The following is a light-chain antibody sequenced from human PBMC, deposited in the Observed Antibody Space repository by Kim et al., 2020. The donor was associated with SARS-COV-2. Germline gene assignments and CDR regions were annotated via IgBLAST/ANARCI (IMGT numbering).Light chain of an antibody. CDR1: HHISTR. J-gene: IGKJ4*01. CDR3: QLYNSYSST. CDR2: DAS. V-gene: IGKV1-5*01. Sequence: GDRVNNTCRASHHISTRLAWYQQKPGRAPQVLIYDASRLQRGGPSRFSGSGSGTEFTLTISSLQPDDFATYYCQLYNSYSSTFGGGTKVYIK.